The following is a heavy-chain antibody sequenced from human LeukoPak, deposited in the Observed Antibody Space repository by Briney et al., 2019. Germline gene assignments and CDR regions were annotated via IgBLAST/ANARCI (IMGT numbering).Heavy chain of an antibody. CDR2: VSGSAGRT. J-gene: IGHJ6*03. CDR3: AKNRGHCVDGVCHNYYYMDV. V-gene: IGHV3-23*01. CDR1: GFTFSSYA. Sequence: GGSLRLSCAASGFTFSSYAMTWVRQAPGKGLEWVSTVSGSAGRTDYADSVKGRFTISRDNLKDTLYLQMNGLRAEDTAVYYCAKNRGHCVDGVCHNYYYMDVWGKGTTVTVSS. D-gene: IGHD2-8*02.